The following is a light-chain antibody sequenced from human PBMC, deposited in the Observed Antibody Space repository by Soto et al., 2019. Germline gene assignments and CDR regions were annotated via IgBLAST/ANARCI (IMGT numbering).Light chain of an antibody. CDR1: SGHSNYA. CDR3: QTWGTGIVI. Sequence: QPVLTQSPSASASLGASVKRTCTLSSGHSNYAIAWHQQQPEKGPRYLMKLNRDGSHSKGDGIPNRFSGSSSGAERYLTISSLQSEDEADYYCQTWGTGIVILGGGTKLTVL. CDR2: LNRDGSH. V-gene: IGLV4-69*01. J-gene: IGLJ2*01.